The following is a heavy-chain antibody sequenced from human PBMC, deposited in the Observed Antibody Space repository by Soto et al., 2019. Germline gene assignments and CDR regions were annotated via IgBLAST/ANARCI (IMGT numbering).Heavy chain of an antibody. V-gene: IGHV3-21*01. CDR1: GFAFSGYS. CDR2: ISSSGSFI. CDR3: TRAPSTSRGSYYYGMDV. J-gene: IGHJ6*02. D-gene: IGHD1-26*01. Sequence: PGGSLRLSCAASGFAFSGYSVNRVRQAPGKGLEWLSSISSSGSFIYYADSVKGRFTISRDNARNSLSLQMNSLRGEDTAVYYCTRAPSTSRGSYYYGMDVWGQGTTVTV.